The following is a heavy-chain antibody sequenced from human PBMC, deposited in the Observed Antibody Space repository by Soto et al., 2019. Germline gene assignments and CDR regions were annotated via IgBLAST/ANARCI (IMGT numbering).Heavy chain of an antibody. D-gene: IGHD2-2*01. CDR1: RVAFSKFI. CDR2: IIPVFGTA. V-gene: IGHV1-69*01. J-gene: IGHJ6*02. CDR3: AKVRYSSPMGYYYGMDV. Sequence: QAQLEQSGGEVKKPGSSVKVSCKASRVAFSKFIVTWVRQAPGLGLEWVGGIIPVFGTANYAQKFQGRVTITADQSMSTSYMEVNNLRSEDTAVYYCAKVRYSSPMGYYYGMDVRGQGTTVTLSS.